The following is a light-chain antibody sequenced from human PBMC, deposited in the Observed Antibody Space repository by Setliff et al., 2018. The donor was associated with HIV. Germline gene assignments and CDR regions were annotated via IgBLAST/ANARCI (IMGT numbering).Light chain of an antibody. Sequence: QSALTQPRSVSGSPGQSVTVSCTGSSSDVAAYNSVSWYQHHPGKAPKLIIYDVSSRPSGVSNRFSGSKSGNTASLTISGLQAEDEADYYCSSYTSSGTLVFGTGTKVTV. CDR3: SSYTSSGTLV. V-gene: IGLV2-14*03. CDR1: SSDVAAYNS. J-gene: IGLJ1*01. CDR2: DVS.